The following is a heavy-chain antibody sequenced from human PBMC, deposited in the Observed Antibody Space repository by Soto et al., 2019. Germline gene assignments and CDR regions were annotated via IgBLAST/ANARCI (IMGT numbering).Heavy chain of an antibody. D-gene: IGHD6-6*01. CDR2: ISWDGGST. J-gene: IGHJ6*02. CDR1: GFTFDDYT. CDR3: AKDIRQLVHKYYYYGMDV. V-gene: IGHV3-43*01. Sequence: PGGSLRLSCAASGFTFDDYTMHWVRQAPGKGLEWVSLISWDGGSTYYADSVKGRFTISRDNSKNSLYLQMNSLRTEDTALYYCAKDIRQLVHKYYYYGMDVWGQGTTVTVSS.